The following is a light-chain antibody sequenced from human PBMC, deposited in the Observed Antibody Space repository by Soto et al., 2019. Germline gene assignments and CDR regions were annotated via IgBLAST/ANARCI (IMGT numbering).Light chain of an antibody. J-gene: IGKJ4*01. CDR3: QQRVTWPPLT. Sequence: EVVLTQSPATLSLSPGERATLSCRASQSVSRYLAWYQQKPGQAPRLLIYDTSNRATGIPARFSGSGSGTDFTLTISSLEPEDFAVYYCQQRVTWPPLTFGGGTKV. V-gene: IGKV3-11*01. CDR1: QSVSRY. CDR2: DTS.